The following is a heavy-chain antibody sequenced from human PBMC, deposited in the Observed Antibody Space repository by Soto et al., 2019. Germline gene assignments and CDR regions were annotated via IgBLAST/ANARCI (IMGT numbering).Heavy chain of an antibody. D-gene: IGHD3-10*01. J-gene: IGHJ6*02. CDR3: ASGFGVAGSKKRYSYRMDV. CDR2: IWYDGSNK. V-gene: IGHV3-33*01. CDR1: GFTFSSYG. Sequence: GGSLRLSCAASGFTFSSYGMHWVRQAPGKGLEWVAVIWYDGSNKYYADSVKGRFTISRDNSKNTLYLQMSSLRAEDTAVYYCASGFGVAGSKKRYSYRMDVWGQGTTVTVS.